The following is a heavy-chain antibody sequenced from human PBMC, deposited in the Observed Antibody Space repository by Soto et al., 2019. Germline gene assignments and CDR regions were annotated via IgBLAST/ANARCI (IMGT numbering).Heavy chain of an antibody. J-gene: IGHJ4*02. Sequence: LRLSCAASGFTFSSYAMHWVRQAPGKGLEWVAVISYDGSNKYYADSVKGRFTISRDNSKNTLYLQMNSQRAEDTAVYYCARALRYCSGGSCYSLKDYFDYWGQGTLVTVSS. CDR2: ISYDGSNK. CDR3: ARALRYCSGGSCYSLKDYFDY. D-gene: IGHD2-15*01. V-gene: IGHV3-30-3*01. CDR1: GFTFSSYA.